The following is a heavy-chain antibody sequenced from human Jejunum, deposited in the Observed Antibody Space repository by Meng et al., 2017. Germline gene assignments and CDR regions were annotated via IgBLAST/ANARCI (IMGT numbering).Heavy chain of an antibody. CDR1: GFTFSRYW. J-gene: IGHJ4*02. Sequence: GESLKISCAASGFTFSRYWMHWVRQAPGKGLVWVSRINTDGSSTIYADSVTGRFTISRDNAKNTLYLQMNSLRAEDTAVYYCARVVGSGSYYPDYWGRGTLVTFSS. CDR2: INTDGSST. V-gene: IGHV3-74*01. D-gene: IGHD3-10*01. CDR3: ARVVGSGSYYPDY.